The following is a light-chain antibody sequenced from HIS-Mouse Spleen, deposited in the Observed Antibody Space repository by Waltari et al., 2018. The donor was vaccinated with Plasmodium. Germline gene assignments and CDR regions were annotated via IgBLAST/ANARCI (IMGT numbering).Light chain of an antibody. V-gene: IGLV1-51*01. J-gene: IGLJ2*01. CDR3: GTWDSSLSAGVV. CDR2: DNN. Sequence: QSVLTQPPSVSAAPGQTVTISCSGTSSNLGNHYVSWSQQLPGTAPKLLIYDNNKRPSGIPDRFSGSKSGTSATLGITGLQTGDEADYYCGTWDSSLSAGVVFGGGTKLTVL. CDR1: SSNLGNHY.